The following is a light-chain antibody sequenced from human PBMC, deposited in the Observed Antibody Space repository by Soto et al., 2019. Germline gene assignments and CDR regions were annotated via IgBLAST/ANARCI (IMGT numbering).Light chain of an antibody. CDR2: VTT. Sequence: QTVVTQEPSLTVSPGGTVTLTCGSSTGAVTSGHYPYWFQQKPGQAPRTLIYVTTNKHSWTPARFSGSLLGGKAALTLSGAQPEDEADYYCLLFYTDIRVFGGGTKLTVL. J-gene: IGLJ2*01. V-gene: IGLV7-46*01. CDR1: TGAVTSGHY. CDR3: LLFYTDIRV.